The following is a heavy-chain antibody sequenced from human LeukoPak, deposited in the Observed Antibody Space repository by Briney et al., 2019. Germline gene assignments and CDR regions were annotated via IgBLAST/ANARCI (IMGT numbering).Heavy chain of an antibody. D-gene: IGHD6-6*01. CDR2: MNPGSDYT. Sequence: ASVKVSCKASGYSFINYYIHWVRQAPGQGLEWMGVMNPGSDYTTYARKFQGRVTMTNDTSTSTVYMELSSLKSEDAAVYYCTKAASGSSSVNWFDPWGQGTLVPVSP. J-gene: IGHJ5*02. V-gene: IGHV1-46*01. CDR1: GYSFINYY. CDR3: TKAASGSSSVNWFDP.